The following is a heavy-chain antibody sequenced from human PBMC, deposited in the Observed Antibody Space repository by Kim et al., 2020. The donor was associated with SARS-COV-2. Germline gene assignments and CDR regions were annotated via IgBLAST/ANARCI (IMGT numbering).Heavy chain of an antibody. V-gene: IGHV3-30*18. D-gene: IGHD5-12*01. Sequence: GGSLRLSCAASGFTFSSYGMHWVRQAPGKGLEWVAVISYDGSNKYYADSVKGRFTISRDNSKNTLYLQMNSLRAEDTAVYYCAKEFSGYLNPGYYYGMDVWGQGTTVTVSS. J-gene: IGHJ6*02. CDR2: ISYDGSNK. CDR1: GFTFSSYG. CDR3: AKEFSGYLNPGYYYGMDV.